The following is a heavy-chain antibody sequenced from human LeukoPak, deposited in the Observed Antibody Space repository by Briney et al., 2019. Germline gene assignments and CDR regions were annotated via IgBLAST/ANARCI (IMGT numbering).Heavy chain of an antibody. CDR3: ARVSRISPAK. CDR1: GGSISSGSYY. D-gene: IGHD2-15*01. Sequence: SQTLSLTCTVSGGSISSGSYYWSWIRQPAGKGLEWIGRIYTSGSTNYNPSHKSRVTISVDTSKNQFSLKLSSVTAADTAVYYCARVSRISPAKWGQGTLVTVSS. CDR2: IYTSGST. J-gene: IGHJ4*02. V-gene: IGHV4-61*02.